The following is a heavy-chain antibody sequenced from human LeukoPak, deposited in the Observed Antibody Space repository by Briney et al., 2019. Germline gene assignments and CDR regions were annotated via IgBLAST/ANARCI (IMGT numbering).Heavy chain of an antibody. Sequence: GGSLRLSCTASGFTFGDFVMSWVRQTPGKGLEWVGFIRTKVNGETTKYAASVQGRFTISRDDSKSIAYLQMNSLKTEDTAVYYRTTDYQLDYWGQGTLVTVSS. J-gene: IGHJ4*02. CDR2: IRTKVNGETT. CDR3: TTDYQLDY. D-gene: IGHD3-16*01. CDR1: GFTFGDFV. V-gene: IGHV3-49*04.